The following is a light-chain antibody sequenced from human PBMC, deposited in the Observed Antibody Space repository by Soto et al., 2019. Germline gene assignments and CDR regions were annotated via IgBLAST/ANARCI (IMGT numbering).Light chain of an antibody. V-gene: IGKV3-20*01. CDR2: GAS. CDR3: QQYGSSPPLT. CDR1: QSASSSY. Sequence: EFVLTQSPGTLSLSPGERATLSCRATQSASSSYLAWYQQKPGQAPRILIYGASTRATGIPDRFSGSGSGTDFTLTISRLEPEDFAVYYCQQYGSSPPLTFGGGTKVEIK. J-gene: IGKJ4*01.